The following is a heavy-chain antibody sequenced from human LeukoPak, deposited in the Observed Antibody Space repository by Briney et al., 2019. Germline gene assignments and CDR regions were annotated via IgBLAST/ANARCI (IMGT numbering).Heavy chain of an antibody. V-gene: IGHV3-7*01. CDR2: IKQDGSAR. CDR1: GFSDSALW. Sequence: GGSLTLSWTGAGFSDSALWMRWVRQLPGKWLEWVANIKQDGSARYYVDSVNGRFTISRENAKTTLYLQMNSLRAEATAVYYCARADSGYYSPSFDYWGQGPLVTVSS. CDR3: ARADSGYYSPSFDY. J-gene: IGHJ4*02. D-gene: IGHD3-3*01.